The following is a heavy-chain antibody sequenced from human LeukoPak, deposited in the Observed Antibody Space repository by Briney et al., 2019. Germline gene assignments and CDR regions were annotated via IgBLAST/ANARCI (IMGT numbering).Heavy chain of an antibody. CDR2: IYSGGST. J-gene: IGHJ4*02. CDR3: ARTLDGSYYVLDY. Sequence: GVSLRLSCAASGFTVSSNYMSWVRQAPGKGLEWVSVIYSGGSTYYADSVKGRFTISRDNSKNTLYLQMNSLRAEDTAVYYCARTLDGSYYVLDYWGQGTLVTVSS. CDR1: GFTVSSNY. V-gene: IGHV3-53*01. D-gene: IGHD1-26*01.